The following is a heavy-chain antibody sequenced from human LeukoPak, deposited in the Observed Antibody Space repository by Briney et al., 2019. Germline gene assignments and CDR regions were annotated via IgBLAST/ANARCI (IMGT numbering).Heavy chain of an antibody. Sequence: PGGSLRLSCAASGFTFSSYGMHWVRQAPGKGLEWVAVISYDGSNKYYADSVKGRFTISRDNSKNTLYLQMNSLRAEDTAVYYCAKDQGGYGAQLDYWGQGTLVTVSS. J-gene: IGHJ4*02. V-gene: IGHV3-30*18. CDR1: GFTFSSYG. D-gene: IGHD5-12*01. CDR3: AKDQGGYGAQLDY. CDR2: ISYDGSNK.